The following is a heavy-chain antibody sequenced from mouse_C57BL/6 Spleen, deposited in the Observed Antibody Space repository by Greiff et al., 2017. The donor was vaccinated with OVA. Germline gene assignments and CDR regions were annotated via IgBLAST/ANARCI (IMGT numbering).Heavy chain of an antibody. Sequence: QVQLQQSGAELAKPGASVKLSCKASGYTFTSYWMHWVNQRPGQGLEWIGYINPSSGYTKYNQKFKDKATLTADKSSSTAYMQLSSLTYEDSAVYYCATPPITTVVATDAMDYWGQGTSVTVSS. CDR3: ATPPITTVVATDAMDY. CDR2: INPSSGYT. CDR1: GYTFTSYW. V-gene: IGHV1-7*01. J-gene: IGHJ4*01. D-gene: IGHD1-1*01.